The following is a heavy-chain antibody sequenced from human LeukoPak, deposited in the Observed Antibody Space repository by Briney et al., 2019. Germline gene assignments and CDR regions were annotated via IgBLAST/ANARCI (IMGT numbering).Heavy chain of an antibody. D-gene: IGHD5-12*01. CDR2: ISSSSSTI. V-gene: IGHV3-48*04. CDR1: GFTFSSYS. CDR3: ARLRGYDAFDY. Sequence: GGSRRLSCAASGFTFSSYSMNWVRQAPGKGLEWVSYISSSSSTIYYADSVKGRFTISRDNAKNSLYLQMNSLRAEDTAVYYCARLRGYDAFDYWGQGTLVTVSS. J-gene: IGHJ4*02.